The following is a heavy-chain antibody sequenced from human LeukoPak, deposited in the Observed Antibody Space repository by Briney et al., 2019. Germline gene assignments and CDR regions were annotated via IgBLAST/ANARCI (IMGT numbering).Heavy chain of an antibody. D-gene: IGHD7-27*01. J-gene: IGHJ3*02. CDR3: AKEPGTGEMAFDI. CDR1: GFTFSSYG. CDR2: ISYDGSNK. Sequence: GRSLRLSCAASGFTFSSYGMHWVRQAPGKGLEWVAVISYDGSNKYYADSVKGRFSISRDNSKNTLYLQMNSLRAEDPAVYYCAKEPGTGEMAFDIWGQGTMVTVSS. V-gene: IGHV3-30*18.